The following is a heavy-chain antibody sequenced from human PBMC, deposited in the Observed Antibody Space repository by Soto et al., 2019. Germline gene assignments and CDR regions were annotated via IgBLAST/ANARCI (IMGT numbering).Heavy chain of an antibody. CDR1: GFTFSNFD. D-gene: IGHD2-2*02. Sequence: GGALRVYCSTSGFTFSNFDMHWVRQVPGKGLEWVSAIGAARDPYYLGSVKGRFTISRENAKNSVYLQMNDLRAGDSAVYYCARAYTGRLPRRADYYYAMDVWGQGTTVTFSS. J-gene: IGHJ6*02. V-gene: IGHV3-13*05. CDR3: ARAYTGRLPRRADYYYAMDV. CDR2: IGAARDP.